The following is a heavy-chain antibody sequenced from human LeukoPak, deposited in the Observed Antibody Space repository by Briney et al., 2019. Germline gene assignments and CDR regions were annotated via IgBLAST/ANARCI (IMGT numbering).Heavy chain of an antibody. CDR3: AKVGLRMWATVTSDY. CDR1: GFTFSNAW. D-gene: IGHD4-17*01. CDR2: ISGSGGST. Sequence: SGGSLRLSCAASGFTFSNAWMSWVRQAPGKGLEWVSAISGSGGSTYYADSVKGRFTISRDNSKNTLYLQMNSLRAEDTAVYYCAKVGLRMWATVTSDYWGQGTLVTVSS. V-gene: IGHV3-23*01. J-gene: IGHJ4*02.